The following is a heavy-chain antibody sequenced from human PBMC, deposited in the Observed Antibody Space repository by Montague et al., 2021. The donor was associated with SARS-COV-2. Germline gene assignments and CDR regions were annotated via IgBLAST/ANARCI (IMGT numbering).Heavy chain of an antibody. J-gene: IGHJ5*02. D-gene: IGHD4-17*01. V-gene: IGHV4-39*01. Sequence: SETLSLTCTVSGDSTSCPNCYWGWIRQAPGKGLDWIGTIYNSGTTYYNPSLKSRLTIPIDTSKNQFSLKLTSVTAADTAVYYCAGHRNYGDHSLDNWFHPWGQGTLVTVSS. CDR3: AGHRNYGDHSLDNWFHP. CDR2: IYNSGTT. CDR1: GDSTSCPNCY.